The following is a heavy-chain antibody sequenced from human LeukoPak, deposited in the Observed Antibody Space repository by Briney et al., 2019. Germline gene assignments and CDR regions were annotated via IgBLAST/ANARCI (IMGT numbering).Heavy chain of an antibody. Sequence: GGSLRLSCAASGFTFNTYGMHWVRQAPGKGLEWIAVVWSDGSNRFYADSVEGRFTISRDNSKNTLYLQMNSLRAEYTAVYYCAKSNTESQTTVGNWGQGTLVSVYS. V-gene: IGHV3-33*06. CDR3: AKSNTESQTTVGN. D-gene: IGHD1-14*01. CDR1: GFTFNTYG. J-gene: IGHJ4*01. CDR2: VWSDGSNR.